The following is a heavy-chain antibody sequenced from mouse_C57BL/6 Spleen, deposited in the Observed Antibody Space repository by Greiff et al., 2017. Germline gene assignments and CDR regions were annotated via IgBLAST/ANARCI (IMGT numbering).Heavy chain of an antibody. D-gene: IGHD2-1*01. CDR2: ISYDGSN. CDR1: GYSITSGYY. CDR3: ARDTPYGNYYFDY. V-gene: IGHV3-6*01. Sequence: LMESGPGLVKPSQSLSLTCSVTGYSITSGYYWNWIRQFPGNKLEWMGYISYDGSNNYNPSLKNRISITRDTSKNQFFLKLNSVTTEDTATYYCARDTPYGNYYFDYWGQGTTLTVSS. J-gene: IGHJ2*01.